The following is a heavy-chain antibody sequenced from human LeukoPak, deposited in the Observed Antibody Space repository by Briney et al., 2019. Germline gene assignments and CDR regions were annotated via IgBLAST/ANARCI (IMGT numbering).Heavy chain of an antibody. J-gene: IGHJ4*02. D-gene: IGHD4-17*01. CDR1: GGSISSSSYY. Sequence: PSETLSLTCTVSGGSISSSSYYWGWIRQPPGKELEWIGSIYYSGSTYYNPSLKSRITISVDTSKNQFTLKLSSVTAADTAIYNCARQYRGDHTIDYWGQGTLVTVFS. CDR2: IYYSGST. CDR3: ARQYRGDHTIDY. V-gene: IGHV4-39*01.